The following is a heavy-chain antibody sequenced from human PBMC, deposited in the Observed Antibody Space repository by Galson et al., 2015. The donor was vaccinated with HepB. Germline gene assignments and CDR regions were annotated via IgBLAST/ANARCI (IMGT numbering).Heavy chain of an antibody. CDR3: VKDDGSGIH. CDR1: GFTFSSYA. D-gene: IGHD3-10*01. Sequence: SLRLPFAASGFTFSSYAMHWVRLAPGTGLEYVSAISSNGGSTYYADSVKGRFTISRDNSKNTLYLQMSSLRAEDTAVYYCVKDDGSGIHWGQGTLVTVSS. J-gene: IGHJ4*02. CDR2: ISSNGGST. V-gene: IGHV3-64D*06.